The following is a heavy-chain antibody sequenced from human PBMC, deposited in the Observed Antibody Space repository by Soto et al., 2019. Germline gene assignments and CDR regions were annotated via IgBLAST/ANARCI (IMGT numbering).Heavy chain of an antibody. J-gene: IGHJ6*02. CDR2: IIPIFGTA. D-gene: IGHD2-21*02. V-gene: IGHV1-69*13. CDR1: GGTFSSYA. Sequence: SVKVSCKASGGTFSSYAISWVRQAPGQGLEWMGGIIPIFGTANYAQKFQGRVTITADESTGTAYMELSSLRSEDTAVYYCWTASPPTDDYYYYYGMDVWGQGTTVTVSS. CDR3: WTASPPTDDYYYYYGMDV.